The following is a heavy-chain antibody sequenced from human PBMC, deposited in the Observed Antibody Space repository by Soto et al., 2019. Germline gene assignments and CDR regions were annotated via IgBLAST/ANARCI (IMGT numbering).Heavy chain of an antibody. D-gene: IGHD6-19*01. J-gene: IGHJ4*02. Sequence: QVQLVESGGGVVQPGRSLRLSCAASGFTFSSYTMHWVRQAPGKGLEWVAVISYDNGVNKYYADSVKGRFTISRDNSKNTLYRQMNSLRAEDTAVYYWARSIAVAGTPEFDYWGQGALVTVSS. CDR1: GFTFSSYT. CDR2: ISYDNGVNK. CDR3: ARSIAVAGTPEFDY. V-gene: IGHV3-30-3*01.